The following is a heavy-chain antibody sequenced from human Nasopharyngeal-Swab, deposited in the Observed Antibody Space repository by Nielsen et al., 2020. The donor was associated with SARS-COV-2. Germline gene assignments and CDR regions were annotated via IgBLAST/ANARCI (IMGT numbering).Heavy chain of an antibody. CDR1: GGPIRSSSYY. CDR2: IYYTGNT. D-gene: IGHD3-22*01. J-gene: IGHJ4*02. V-gene: IGHV4-39*07. CDR3: ARDRESSGYYQTFDY. Sequence: GSLRLSCTVSGGPIRSSSYYWGWIRQPPGKGLEWIGSIYYTGNTYYNPSLKSRLTMLIDTSNNQFSLKLNSVTAADTAVYYCARDRESSGYYQTFDYWGQGTLVTVSS.